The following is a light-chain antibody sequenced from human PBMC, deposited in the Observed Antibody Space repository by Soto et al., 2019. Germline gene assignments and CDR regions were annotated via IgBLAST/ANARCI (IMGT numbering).Light chain of an antibody. Sequence: QSVLTQPASVSGSPGQSITISCTGASSDIGGYNSVSWYQQYPGKAPQFMIYDVNNRPSGVSNRFSGSKSGNTASLTISGLQAEDEAKYYCSSYTTSSTRVFGTGTKVTVL. J-gene: IGLJ1*01. CDR1: SSDIGGYNS. CDR2: DVN. CDR3: SSYTTSSTRV. V-gene: IGLV2-14*03.